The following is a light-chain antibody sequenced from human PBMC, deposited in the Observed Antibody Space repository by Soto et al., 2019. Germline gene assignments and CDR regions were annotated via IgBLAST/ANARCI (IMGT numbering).Light chain of an antibody. J-gene: IGKJ4*01. V-gene: IGKV1-33*01. CDR3: QQSIDLPLT. Sequence: DIQMTQSPSSLSASVGDRVTITCQASQDISNHLNWYQQKPGKTPKHLIGDASNLETGVPSRFSGSRSATYFTFTISNLQPEDIATYYCQQSIDLPLTFGGGTKVEIK. CDR2: DAS. CDR1: QDISNH.